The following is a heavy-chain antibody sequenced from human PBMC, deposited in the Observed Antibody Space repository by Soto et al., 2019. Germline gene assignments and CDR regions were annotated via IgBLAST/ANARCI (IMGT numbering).Heavy chain of an antibody. CDR1: GGSISSSSYF. Sequence: QLQLQESGPGLVKPSETLSLTCTVSGGSISSSSYFWGWIRQPPGKRLEWIGSIYYSGSTYYNPSLKSRVAISGDTSKNQFSLMLSSVTAADTAVYYCARHDWNGVDYWGQGTLVTVSS. V-gene: IGHV4-39*01. CDR2: IYYSGST. J-gene: IGHJ4*02. D-gene: IGHD1-1*01. CDR3: ARHDWNGVDY.